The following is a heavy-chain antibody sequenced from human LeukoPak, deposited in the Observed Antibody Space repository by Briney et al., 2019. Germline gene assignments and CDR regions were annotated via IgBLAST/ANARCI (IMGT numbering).Heavy chain of an antibody. CDR2: IYYSGST. CDR1: GGSISSYY. CDR3: ARTVQGYSFGADSSYYYFMDV. V-gene: IGHV4-59*12. D-gene: IGHD5-18*01. Sequence: PSETLSLTCTVSGGSISSYYWSWIRQPPGKGLEWIGYIYYSGSTNYNPSLKSRVTISVDTSKNQFSLKLSSVTAADTAVYFCARTVQGYSFGADSSYYYFMDVWGRGATVTVSS. J-gene: IGHJ6*03.